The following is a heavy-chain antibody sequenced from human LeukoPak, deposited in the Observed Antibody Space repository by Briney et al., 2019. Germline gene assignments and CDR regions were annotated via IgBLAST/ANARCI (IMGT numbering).Heavy chain of an antibody. CDR1: GFSFSTYG. D-gene: IGHD2-2*01. J-gene: IGHJ4*02. Sequence: PGGSLRLSSAASGFSFSTYGMHWVRQAPGKGLEWVTFMQYDGSEEYYADSVKGRFTISRDNSKNTLYLQMDSLRGEDTAVYYCAGKAAAYYFVYWGQGTLVTVSS. CDR2: MQYDGSEE. CDR3: AGKAAAYYFVY. V-gene: IGHV3-30*02.